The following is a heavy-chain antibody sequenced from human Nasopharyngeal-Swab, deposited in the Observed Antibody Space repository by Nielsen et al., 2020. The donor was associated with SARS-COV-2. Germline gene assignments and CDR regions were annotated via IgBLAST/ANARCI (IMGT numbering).Heavy chain of an antibody. CDR2: ISDSGGTT. V-gene: IGHV3-23*01. Sequence: GESLKIPCAASGFTFSTYAMSWVRQAPGKGLEWVSDISDSGGTTYYADSVKGRFTISRDNSKNTLYLQMNSLRAEDTAIYYCATMVDMAASISSWGQGTLVTVSS. J-gene: IGHJ5*02. CDR3: ATMVDMAASISS. D-gene: IGHD5-12*01. CDR1: GFTFSTYA.